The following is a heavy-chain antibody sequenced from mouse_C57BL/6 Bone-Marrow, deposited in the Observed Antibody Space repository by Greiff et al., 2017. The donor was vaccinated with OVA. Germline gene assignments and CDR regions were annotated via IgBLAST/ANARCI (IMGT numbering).Heavy chain of an antibody. CDR3: ARERITTVAYWYFDV. V-gene: IGHV1-72*01. J-gene: IGHJ1*03. Sequence: QVQLQQPGAELVKPGASVKLSCKASGYTFTSYWMHWVKQRPGRGLEWIGRIDPNSGGTKYNEKFKSKATLTVDKPSSTAYMQLSSLTSEDSAVYYCARERITTVAYWYFDVWGTGTTVTVSS. CDR2: IDPNSGGT. CDR1: GYTFTSYW. D-gene: IGHD1-1*01.